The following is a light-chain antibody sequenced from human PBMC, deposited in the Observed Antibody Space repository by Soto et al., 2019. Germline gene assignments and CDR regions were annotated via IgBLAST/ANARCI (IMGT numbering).Light chain of an antibody. J-gene: IGKJ1*01. V-gene: IGKV3-20*01. CDR2: GAS. CDR1: QSVSSH. Sequence: EIVMTQSPATLSVSPGEGATISCRASQSVSSHLAWYQHKHGQAPRILIFGASGRDTGIPDRFSGSGSGTDCTLTISRLEPEDFEVYYCQQYGSLSWTFGQGTKVDIK. CDR3: QQYGSLSWT.